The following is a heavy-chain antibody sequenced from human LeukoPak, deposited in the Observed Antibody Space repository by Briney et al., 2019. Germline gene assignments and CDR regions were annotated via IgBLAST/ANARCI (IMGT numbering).Heavy chain of an antibody. V-gene: IGHV1-46*01. CDR1: GYAFTNYY. CDR2: INPSGGST. J-gene: IGHJ6*03. CDR3: ARGPKGIAALIYYYYYMDV. Sequence: ASVKVSCKASGYAFTNYYMHWVRQAPGQGLEWMGIINPSGGSTSYAQKFQGRVTMTRDTSTSTVYMELTSLRSEDTAVYYCARGPKGIAALIYYYYYMDVWGKGTTVTVSS. D-gene: IGHD6-13*01.